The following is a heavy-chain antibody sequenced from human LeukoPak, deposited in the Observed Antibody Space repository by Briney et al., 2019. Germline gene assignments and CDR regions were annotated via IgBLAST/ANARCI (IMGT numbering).Heavy chain of an antibody. Sequence: PSETLSLTCAVYGGSFSGYYWSWIRQPPGKGLEWIGEVNHSGSTNYNPSLKSRVTMSVDTSKNQFSLKLTSVTAADTAVYYCARREVETTFYYYYYMDVWGKGTTVTVSS. J-gene: IGHJ6*03. D-gene: IGHD1-26*01. CDR3: ARREVETTFYYYYYMDV. CDR1: GGSFSGYY. V-gene: IGHV4-34*01. CDR2: VNHSGST.